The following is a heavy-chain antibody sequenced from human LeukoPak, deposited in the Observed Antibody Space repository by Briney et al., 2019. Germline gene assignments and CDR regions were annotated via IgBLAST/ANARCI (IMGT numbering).Heavy chain of an antibody. V-gene: IGHV1-18*01. CDR1: GHTFTGLD. J-gene: IGHJ5*02. Sequence: ASVKVSCNASGHTFTGLDFSWMRQTPGQGLEWLGWISTFNGRTSYGQGLQGRLTLTTDTSANTAYMELRSLTPDDTAVYYCAREYRAQYIYFDPWGQGTLVTVSS. D-gene: IGHD5-12*01. CDR2: ISTFNGRT. CDR3: AREYRAQYIYFDP.